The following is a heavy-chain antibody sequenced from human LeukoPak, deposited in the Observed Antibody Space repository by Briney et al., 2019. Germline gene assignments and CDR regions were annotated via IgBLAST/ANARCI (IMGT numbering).Heavy chain of an antibody. J-gene: IGHJ1*01. Sequence: SETLSLTCTVSGGSISSYYWSWIRQPPGKGLEWIGSIYYSGSTYYNPSLKSRVTISVDKSKNQFSLKLSSVTAADTAVYYCAGVAAAGPEYFQHWGQGTLVTVSS. CDR1: GGSISSYY. V-gene: IGHV4-39*07. CDR3: AGVAAAGPEYFQH. CDR2: IYYSGST. D-gene: IGHD6-13*01.